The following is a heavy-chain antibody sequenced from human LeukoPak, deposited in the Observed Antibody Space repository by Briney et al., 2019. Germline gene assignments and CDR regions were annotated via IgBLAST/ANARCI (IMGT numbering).Heavy chain of an antibody. CDR2: INHSGST. V-gene: IGHV4-34*01. D-gene: IGHD1-14*01. CDR1: GGSFSGYY. J-gene: IGHJ4*02. Sequence: SETLSLTCAVYGGSFSGYYWSWIRQPPGKGLEWIGEINHSGSTNYNPSLKSRVTISVDTSKNQFSLKLSSVTAADTAVYYCARGPGLTSPFDYWCQGTLVTVSS. CDR3: ARGPGLTSPFDY.